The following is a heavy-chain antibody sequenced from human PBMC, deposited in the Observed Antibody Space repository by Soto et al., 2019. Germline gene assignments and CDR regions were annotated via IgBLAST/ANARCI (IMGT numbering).Heavy chain of an antibody. CDR1: GFTFSYYY. CDR2: ISSSGSTI. J-gene: IGHJ6*02. CDR3: ARDLRGDMSGYYYYYGMDV. Sequence: GGSLRLSCAASGFTFSYYYMSWIRQAPGKGLEWVSYISSSGSTIYYADSVKGRFTISRDNAKNSLYLQMNSLRAEDTAVYYCARDLRGDMSGYYYYYGMDVWGQGTTVTVSS. V-gene: IGHV3-11*01. D-gene: IGHD2-15*01.